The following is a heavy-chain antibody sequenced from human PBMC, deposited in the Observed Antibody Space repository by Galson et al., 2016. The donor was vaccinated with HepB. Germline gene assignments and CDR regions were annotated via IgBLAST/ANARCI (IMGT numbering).Heavy chain of an antibody. CDR1: GFSLTTSGVA. Sequence: PALVKPTQTLTLTCTFSGFSLTTSGVAVGWNRQPPGKALEWLALIYWDDDKRYSPSLKSRLNITKDTSKNQVVLTMTNMDPVDTATYFCARMGSGNYLFDYWGQGILVTVSS. D-gene: IGHD1-26*01. V-gene: IGHV2-5*02. J-gene: IGHJ4*02. CDR3: ARMGSGNYLFDY. CDR2: IYWDDDK.